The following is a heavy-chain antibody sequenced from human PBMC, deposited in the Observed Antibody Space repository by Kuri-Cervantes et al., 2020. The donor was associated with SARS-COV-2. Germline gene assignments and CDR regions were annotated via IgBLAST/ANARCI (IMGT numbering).Heavy chain of an antibody. J-gene: IGHJ4*02. CDR3: ARITLYGDYFDY. CDR1: GFTFDDYG. CDR2: INWNGGST. D-gene: IGHD4-17*01. Sequence: GGSLRLSCAASGFTFDDYGMSWVRQAPGKGLEWVSGINWNGGSTGYADSVNGRFTISRDNAKNSLYLQMNSLRAEDTALYYCARITLYGDYFDYWGQGTLVTVSS. V-gene: IGHV3-20*04.